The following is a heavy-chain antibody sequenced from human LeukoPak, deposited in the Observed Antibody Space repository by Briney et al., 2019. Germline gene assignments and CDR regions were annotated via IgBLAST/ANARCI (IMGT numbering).Heavy chain of an antibody. D-gene: IGHD3-10*01. J-gene: IGHJ6*02. CDR1: GGSISSYY. V-gene: IGHV4-59*01. Sequence: SETLSLTCTVSGGSISSYYWSWSRQPPGKGLEWIGYIYYSGSTNYNPSLKSRVTISVDTSKNQFSLKLSSVTAADTAVYYCARVGGSNYYYYGMDVWGQGTTVTVSS. CDR2: IYYSGST. CDR3: ARVGGSNYYYYGMDV.